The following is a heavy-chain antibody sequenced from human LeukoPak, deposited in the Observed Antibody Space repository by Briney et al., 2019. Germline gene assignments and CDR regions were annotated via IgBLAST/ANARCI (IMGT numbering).Heavy chain of an antibody. CDR1: GYTFTSYD. Sequence: GASVKVSCKASGYTFTSYDINWVRQATGQGLVWMGWMNPNSGNTGYAQKFQGRVTMTRNTSISTAYMELSSLRSEDTAVYYCARGYGLAAGTEFYDYWGQGTLVTVSS. D-gene: IGHD6-13*01. V-gene: IGHV1-8*01. CDR2: MNPNSGNT. CDR3: ARGYGLAAGTEFYDY. J-gene: IGHJ4*02.